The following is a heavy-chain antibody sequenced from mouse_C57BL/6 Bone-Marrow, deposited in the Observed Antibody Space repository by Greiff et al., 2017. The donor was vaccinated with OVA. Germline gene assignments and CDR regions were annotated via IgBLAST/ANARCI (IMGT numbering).Heavy chain of an antibody. D-gene: IGHD2-4*01. CDR3: SRVIRDTWCAY. Sequence: VQLQQPGPVLVKPGASVKMSCKASGYTFTDYYLNWVKQSHGKSLEWIGDINPYNGCTSYNQQFQGQATLPVDKSASTDYMERNSLTSEDTAVYYCSRVIRDTWCAYGGRGTLVTVSA. J-gene: IGHJ3*01. CDR1: GYTFTDYY. CDR2: INPYNGCT. V-gene: IGHV1-19*01.